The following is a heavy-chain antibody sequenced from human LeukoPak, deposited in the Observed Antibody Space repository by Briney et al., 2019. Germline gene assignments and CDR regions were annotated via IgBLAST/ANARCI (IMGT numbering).Heavy chain of an antibody. V-gene: IGHV3-21*01. CDR3: ARVGSSGSYNEDY. CDR2: ISSSSSYI. Sequence: GGSLRLSCAASGFTFSSYSMNWVRQAPGKGLEWVSSISSSSSYIYYADSVKGRFTISRDNAKNSLYLQMNSLRAEDTAVYYCARVGSSGSYNEDYWGQGTLVTVSS. CDR1: GFTFSSYS. J-gene: IGHJ4*02. D-gene: IGHD1-26*01.